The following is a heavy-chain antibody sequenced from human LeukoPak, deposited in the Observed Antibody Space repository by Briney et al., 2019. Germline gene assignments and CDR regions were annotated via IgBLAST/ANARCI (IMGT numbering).Heavy chain of an antibody. V-gene: IGHV3-21*01. J-gene: IGHJ4*02. Sequence: GGSLRLSCAASGFSFSNAWMSWVRQAPGKGLEWVSSISSSSSYIYYADSVKGRLTTSRDNAKNSLYLQMNSLRAEDTAVYYCARSPTGTKTFDYWGQGTLVTVSS. CDR1: GFSFSNAW. CDR2: ISSSSSYI. CDR3: ARSPTGTKTFDY. D-gene: IGHD1-1*01.